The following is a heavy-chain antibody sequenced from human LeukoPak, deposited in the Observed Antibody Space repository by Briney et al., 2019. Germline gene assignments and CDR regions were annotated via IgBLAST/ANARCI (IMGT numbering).Heavy chain of an antibody. Sequence: GGSLRLSCAASGFTFSTYGMDWVRQPPGKGLEWVSYINLSSRTIDYADSVRGRFTISRDNANNLLYLQMNSLRAEDTAVYYCAGGGAARPDYWGQGTLVTVIS. CDR3: AGGGAARPDY. CDR1: GFTFSTYG. D-gene: IGHD6-6*01. J-gene: IGHJ4*02. V-gene: IGHV3-48*01. CDR2: INLSSRTI.